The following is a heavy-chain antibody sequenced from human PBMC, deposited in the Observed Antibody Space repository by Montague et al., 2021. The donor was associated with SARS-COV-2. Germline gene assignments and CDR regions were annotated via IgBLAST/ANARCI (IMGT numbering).Heavy chain of an antibody. J-gene: IGHJ4*02. CDR2: IDWXDNK. V-gene: IGHV2-70*20. D-gene: IGHD3-9*01. Sequence: PALVKPTQTLTLTCTFSGFSLSASGMCVSWVRQPPGKALEWLALIDWXDNKFYSTSLKTRLTISKDTSKSQVVLTMTNVDPVDTATYYCARSLYDILTGYYLPFDYWGQGTLVTVSS. CDR3: ARSLYDILTGYYLPFDY. CDR1: GFSLSASGMC.